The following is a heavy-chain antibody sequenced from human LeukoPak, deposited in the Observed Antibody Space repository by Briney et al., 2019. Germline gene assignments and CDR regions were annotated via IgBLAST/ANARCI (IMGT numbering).Heavy chain of an antibody. CDR1: GFTFSSYW. CDR2: IKQDGSEK. J-gene: IGHJ4*02. CDR3: ARDHHHFDY. V-gene: IGHV3-7*01. Sequence: AGSLRLSCAASGFTFSSYWMSWVRQAPGKGLEWVANIKQDGSEKYYVDSVKGRFTITRDNAKNSLYLQMNSLRAEDTAVYYCARDHHHFDYWGQGTLVTVST.